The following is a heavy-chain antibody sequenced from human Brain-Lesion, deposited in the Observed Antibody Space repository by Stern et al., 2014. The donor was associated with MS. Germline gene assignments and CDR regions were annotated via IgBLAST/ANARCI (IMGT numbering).Heavy chain of an antibody. CDR3: ARHMGEGLSIDY. CDR1: GYSFTSDW. J-gene: IGHJ4*02. D-gene: IGHD3-16*01. Sequence: VQLMQSGAEVKKPGESLRISCQGSGYSFTSDWISWVRQMPGNGLEWMGRIDPSDSNPNYSPSFQGHVTISADKSINTAYLDWRSLKASDTAMYYCARHMGEGLSIDYWGQGTLVTVSS. CDR2: IDPSDSNP. V-gene: IGHV5-10-1*01.